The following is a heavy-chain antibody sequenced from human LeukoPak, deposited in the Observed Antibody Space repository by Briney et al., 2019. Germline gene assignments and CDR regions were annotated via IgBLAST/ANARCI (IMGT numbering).Heavy chain of an antibody. V-gene: IGHV4-34*01. CDR2: INHSGST. D-gene: IGHD3-22*01. J-gene: IGHJ4*02. CDR3: AGTEGYYYDSAYYFDH. CDR1: GGSFSGYY. Sequence: PSETLSLTCAVYGGSFSGYYWSWIRQPPGKGLEWIGEINHSGSTNYNPSLKSRVTISVDTSKNQFSLKLSSVTAADTAVYYCAGTEGYYYDSAYYFDHWGQGTLVTVSS.